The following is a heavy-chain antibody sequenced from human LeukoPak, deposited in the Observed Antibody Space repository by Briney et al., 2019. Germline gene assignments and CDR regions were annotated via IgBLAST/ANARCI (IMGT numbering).Heavy chain of an antibody. D-gene: IGHD6-13*01. Sequence: GGSLRLSCAASGFTVSDNYMSWVRQAPGKGLEWVSVMYSRGDTYYANSVKGRFTFSRDISKNTLYLQMNGLRVEDTPMYYCARDAPQVPAAGVLASWGQGTLVIVSS. V-gene: IGHV3-53*01. J-gene: IGHJ5*02. CDR1: GFTVSDNY. CDR3: ARDAPQVPAAGVLAS. CDR2: MYSRGDT.